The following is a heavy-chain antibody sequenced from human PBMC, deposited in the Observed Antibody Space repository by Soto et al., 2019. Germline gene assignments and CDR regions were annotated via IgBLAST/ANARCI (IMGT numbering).Heavy chain of an antibody. CDR2: INPATGAA. Sequence: QLHLVQSGAVVKKPGASVTVSCSASGYPVTAYYMHWVRQAPGRGLEWMGGINPATGAAKYTQTFQGRVTKTRDPSTSTVFMELSGLSSEDTAVFCCARGGGVGVAGSAAFDMWGQGTFVTVSS. V-gene: IGHV1-2*02. CDR1: GYPVTAYY. CDR3: ARGGGVGVAGSAAFDM. J-gene: IGHJ3*02. D-gene: IGHD3-3*01.